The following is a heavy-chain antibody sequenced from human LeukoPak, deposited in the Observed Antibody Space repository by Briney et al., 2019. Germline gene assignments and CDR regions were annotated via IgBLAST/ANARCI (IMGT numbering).Heavy chain of an antibody. CDR3: ARGVPSGSWHINCFDP. J-gene: IGHJ5*02. CDR1: GFTFSSYW. D-gene: IGHD6-13*01. CDR2: INSDGSST. V-gene: IGHV3-74*01. Sequence: PGGSLRLSCAACGFTFSSYWMHWVRHAPGKGVGWGSRINSDGSSTSYADSVKGRFTISRDNPKNTLYLQMNSLRAEDTAVYYCARGVPSGSWHINCFDPWGQGTLVTVSS.